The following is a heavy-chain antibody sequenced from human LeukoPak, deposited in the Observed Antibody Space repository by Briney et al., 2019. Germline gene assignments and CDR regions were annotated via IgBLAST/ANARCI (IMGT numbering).Heavy chain of an antibody. CDR3: ARDIGAAAVRIYYYYYMDV. V-gene: IGHV1-2*02. CDR1: GYTFTGYY. J-gene: IGHJ6*03. D-gene: IGHD6-13*01. CDR2: IDPNSGGT. Sequence: ASVKVSCKASGYTFTGYYMHWVRQAPGQGLEWMGWIDPNSGGTNYAQKFQGRVTMTRDTSISTAYMELSRLRSDDTAVYYCARDIGAAAVRIYYYYYMDVWGKGTTVTVSS.